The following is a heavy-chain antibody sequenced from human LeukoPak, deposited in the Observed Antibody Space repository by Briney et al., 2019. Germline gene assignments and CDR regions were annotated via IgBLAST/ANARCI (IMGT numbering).Heavy chain of an antibody. V-gene: IGHV3-9*01. CDR2: INWNSDSI. CDR3: AINGGGDSGYGNFDY. Sequence: GGSLRLSCAASGFTFDDYAMHWVRQVPGKGLEWVSGINWNSDSIGYADSVKGRFTTSRDNAKNSLYLQMNSLGAEDTAFYYCAINGGGDSGYGNFDYWGQGTLVTVSS. J-gene: IGHJ4*02. CDR1: GFTFDDYA. D-gene: IGHD5-12*01.